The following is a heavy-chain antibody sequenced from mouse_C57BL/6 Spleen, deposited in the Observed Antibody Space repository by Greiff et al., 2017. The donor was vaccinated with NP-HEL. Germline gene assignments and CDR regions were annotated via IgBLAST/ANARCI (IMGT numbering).Heavy chain of an antibody. CDR2: ISYDGSN. Sequence: DVKLVESGPGLVKPSQSLSLTCSVTGYSITSGYYWNWIRQFPGNKLEWMGYISYDGSNNYNPSLKNRISITRYTSKNQFFLKLNSVSTEDTATYYCARGGDAFAYWGQGTLVTVSA. CDR3: ARGGDAFAY. V-gene: IGHV3-6*01. J-gene: IGHJ3*01. D-gene: IGHD2-13*01. CDR1: GYSITSGYY.